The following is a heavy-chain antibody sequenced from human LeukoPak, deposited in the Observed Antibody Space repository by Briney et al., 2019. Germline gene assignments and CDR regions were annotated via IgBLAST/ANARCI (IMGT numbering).Heavy chain of an antibody. CDR2: IWYDGSNK. CDR1: GFTFSTYG. J-gene: IGHJ4*02. Sequence: GGSLRLSCAASGFTFSTYGMHWVRQAPGKGLEWVAVIWYDGSNKYYADSVKGRFTISRDNSKNTLYLQMNSLRAEDTALYYCAGTAAGTLGWGQGTLVTVSS. D-gene: IGHD6-13*01. V-gene: IGHV3-33*01. CDR3: AGTAAGTLG.